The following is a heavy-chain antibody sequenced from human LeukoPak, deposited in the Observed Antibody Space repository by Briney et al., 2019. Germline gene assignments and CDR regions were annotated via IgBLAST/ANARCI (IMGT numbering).Heavy chain of an antibody. D-gene: IGHD6-13*01. J-gene: IGHJ5*02. Sequence: GASVKVSCKVSGYTLTELSMHWVRQAPGKGLEWMGGFDPEDGETIYAQKFQGRVTMTEDTSTDTAYMELSSLRSEDTAVYYCATALEGVAAAAWFDPWGQGTLVTVSS. CDR1: GYTLTELS. V-gene: IGHV1-24*01. CDR2: FDPEDGET. CDR3: ATALEGVAAAAWFDP.